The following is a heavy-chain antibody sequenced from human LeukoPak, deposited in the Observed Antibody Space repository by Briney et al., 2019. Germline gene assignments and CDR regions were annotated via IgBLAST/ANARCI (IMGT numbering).Heavy chain of an antibody. D-gene: IGHD2-15*01. CDR2: ISSSSSYI. CDR1: GFTFSSYA. CDR3: ARCSGGSCYYGD. V-gene: IGHV3-21*01. J-gene: IGHJ4*02. Sequence: GGSLRLSCAASGFTFSSYAMSWVRQAPGKGLEWVSSISSSSSYIYYADSVKGRFTISRDNAKNSLYLQMNSLRAEDTAVYYCARCSGGSCYYGDWGQGTLVTVSS.